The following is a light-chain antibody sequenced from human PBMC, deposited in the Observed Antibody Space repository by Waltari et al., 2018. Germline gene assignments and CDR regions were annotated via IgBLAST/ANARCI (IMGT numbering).Light chain of an antibody. Sequence: DIQMTQSPSSLSASVGDRVAITCRASQSINSDLNWYRQKPGKAPELLIWGASSLQSGAPPRFTGRGAGTDFTLTINSLQLEEVATYCCQQGISLPYTFGLGTKLEI. V-gene: IGKV1-39*01. J-gene: IGKJ2*01. CDR3: QQGISLPYT. CDR2: GAS. CDR1: QSINSD.